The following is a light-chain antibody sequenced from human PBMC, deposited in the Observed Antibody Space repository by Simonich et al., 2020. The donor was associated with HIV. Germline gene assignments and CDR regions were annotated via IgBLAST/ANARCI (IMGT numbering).Light chain of an antibody. V-gene: IGKV4-1*01. J-gene: IGKJ2*01. Sequence: DIVMTQSPDSLTVSLGERATINCKSSQSVLSSSNNKNYLTWYQQKPGQPPKLLIYWASTRESGVPDRFSGSGSGTDFTLTITSLQAEDVAVYFCQQYYSTPSYTFGQGTKVEIK. CDR3: QQYYSTPSYT. CDR1: QSVLSSSNNKNY. CDR2: WAS.